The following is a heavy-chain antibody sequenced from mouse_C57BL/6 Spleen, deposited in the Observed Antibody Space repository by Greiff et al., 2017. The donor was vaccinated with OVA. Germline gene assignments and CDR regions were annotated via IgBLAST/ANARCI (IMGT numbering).Heavy chain of an antibody. J-gene: IGHJ2*01. CDR1: GYTFTSYW. D-gene: IGHD4-1*01. Sequence: VQLQQPGAELVKPGASVKLSCKASGYTFTSYWMQWVKQRPGQGLEWIGEIDPSDSYTNYNQKFKGKATLTVDTSSSTAYMQLSSLTSEDSAVYYCARGGGTGTSDYWGQGTTLTVSS. CDR2: IDPSDSYT. V-gene: IGHV1-50*01. CDR3: ARGGGTGTSDY.